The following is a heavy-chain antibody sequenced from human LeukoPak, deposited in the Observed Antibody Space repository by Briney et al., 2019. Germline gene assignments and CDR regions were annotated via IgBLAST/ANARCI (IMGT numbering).Heavy chain of an antibody. CDR2: IYYSGST. CDR3: ARRLGYCSSTSCSHFDY. CDR1: GGSISSGGCY. Sequence: SETLSLTCTVSGGSISSGGCYWSWLRQHPGKGLEWIGYIYYSGSTYYNPSLKSRVTISVDTSKNQFSLKLSSVTAADTAVYYCARRLGYCSSTSCSHFDYWGQGTLVTVSS. V-gene: IGHV4-31*03. J-gene: IGHJ4*02. D-gene: IGHD2-2*01.